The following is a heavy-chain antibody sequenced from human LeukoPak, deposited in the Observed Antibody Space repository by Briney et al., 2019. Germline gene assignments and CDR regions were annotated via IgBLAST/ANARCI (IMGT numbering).Heavy chain of an antibody. Sequence: SETLSLTCTVSGGSLSSYYWSWIRQPPGKGLEWIGYIYYSGSTNYNPSLKSRVTISVDTSKNQFSLKLSSVTAADTAVFYCARQGAYSYGPDYWGQGTLVTVSS. CDR1: GGSLSSYY. D-gene: IGHD5-18*01. J-gene: IGHJ4*02. CDR3: ARQGAYSYGPDY. V-gene: IGHV4-59*01. CDR2: IYYSGST.